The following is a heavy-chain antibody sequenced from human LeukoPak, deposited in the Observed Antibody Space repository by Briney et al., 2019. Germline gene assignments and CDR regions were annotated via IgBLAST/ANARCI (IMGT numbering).Heavy chain of an antibody. J-gene: IGHJ4*02. Sequence: GGSLRLSCAASGFTFSSYWMHWVRHAPGKGLVWVSRINGDGSTTTYADSVKGRFTISRDNAKNTLYLQMNSLRAEDTAVYYCASSSWYHPFDYWGQGTLVTVSS. V-gene: IGHV3-74*01. CDR3: ASSSWYHPFDY. CDR1: GFTFSSYW. D-gene: IGHD6-13*01. CDR2: INGDGSTT.